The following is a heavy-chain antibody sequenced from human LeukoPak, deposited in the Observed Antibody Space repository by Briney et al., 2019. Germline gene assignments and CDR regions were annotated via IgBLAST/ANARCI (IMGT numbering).Heavy chain of an antibody. J-gene: IGHJ1*01. CDR3: ATDIGVIYYYDSSGYYSLQH. Sequence: PLASVKFSCQASGYTFTSYYMHWVRQAPGQGLEWMGIINPSGGSTSYAQKFQGRVTMTRDTSTSTVYMELSSLRSEDTAVYYCATDIGVIYYYDSSGYYSLQHWGQGTLVTVSS. CDR2: INPSGGST. D-gene: IGHD3-22*01. CDR1: GYTFTSYY. V-gene: IGHV1-46*01.